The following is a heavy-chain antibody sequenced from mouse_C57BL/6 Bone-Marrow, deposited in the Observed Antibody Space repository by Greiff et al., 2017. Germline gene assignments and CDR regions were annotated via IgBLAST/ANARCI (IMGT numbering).Heavy chain of an antibody. CDR2: IYPRSGNT. Sequence: QVQLKESGAELARPGASVKLSCKASGYTFTSYGISWVKQRTGQGLEWIGEIYPRSGNTYYNEKFKGKATLTADKSSSTAYMEIRSLTSEDSAVYFCATITAVVQRGYAMDYWGQGTSVTVSS. CDR1: GYTFTSYG. D-gene: IGHD1-1*01. V-gene: IGHV1-81*01. CDR3: ATITAVVQRGYAMDY. J-gene: IGHJ4*01.